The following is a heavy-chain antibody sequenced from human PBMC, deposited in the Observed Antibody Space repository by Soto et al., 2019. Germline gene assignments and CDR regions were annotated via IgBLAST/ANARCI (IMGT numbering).Heavy chain of an antibody. Sequence: EVQLVESGGGLVQAGGSLRLSCAASGFALSRYWMHWVRRVPVKGLVWVSRINPDGSRIDNADSVRGRFTISRDNAKNTLFLQMNNLRAEDTALYHCARVPVGAYGKFDPWGQGTLVTVSS. CDR1: GFALSRYW. D-gene: IGHD2-8*02. V-gene: IGHV3-74*01. CDR3: ARVPVGAYGKFDP. CDR2: INPDGSRI. J-gene: IGHJ5*02.